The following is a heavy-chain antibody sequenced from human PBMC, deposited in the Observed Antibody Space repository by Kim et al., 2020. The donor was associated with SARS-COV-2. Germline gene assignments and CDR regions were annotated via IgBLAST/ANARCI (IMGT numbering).Heavy chain of an antibody. CDR3: ARDPDASSGSDTFDI. J-gene: IGHJ3*02. CDR1: GFTFSSYA. V-gene: IGHV3-30-3*01. D-gene: IGHD3-22*01. CDR2: ISYDGINK. Sequence: GGSLRLSCAASGFTFSSYAMHWVRQAPGKGLEWVAVISYDGINKYYADSVKGRFTISRDNSKNTLYLQMNSLRAEDTAVYYCARDPDASSGSDTFDIWGQGTMVTVSS.